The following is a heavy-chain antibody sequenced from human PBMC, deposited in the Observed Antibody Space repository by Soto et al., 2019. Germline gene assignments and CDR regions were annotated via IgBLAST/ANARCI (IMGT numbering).Heavy chain of an antibody. D-gene: IGHD2-2*01. Sequence: QVQLQESGPGLVKPSQTLSLTCTVSGGSISSGDYYWSWIRQPPGKGLEWIGYIYYSGSTYYNPSPKSRVTLSVYPSKNLFSVKLCSVTAADTAVYYCAETVPAYYYCEYWDQGILVTVSS. CDR1: GGSISSGDYY. CDR3: AETVPAYYYCEY. J-gene: IGHJ4*02. CDR2: IYYSGST. V-gene: IGHV4-30-4*08.